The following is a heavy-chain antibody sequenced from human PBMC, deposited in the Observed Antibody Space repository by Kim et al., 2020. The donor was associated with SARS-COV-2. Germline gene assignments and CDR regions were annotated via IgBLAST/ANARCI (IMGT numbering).Heavy chain of an antibody. CDR2: IYHSGST. J-gene: IGHJ4*02. CDR1: GGSISSGGYS. V-gene: IGHV4-30-2*01. CDR3: ARGRLPDDF. Sequence: SETLSLTCAVSGGSISSGGYSWSWIRQPPGKGLEWIGYIYHSGSTYYNPSLKSRVTISVDRSKNQFSLKLSSVTAADTAVYYCARGRLPDDFWGQGTLVTVSS.